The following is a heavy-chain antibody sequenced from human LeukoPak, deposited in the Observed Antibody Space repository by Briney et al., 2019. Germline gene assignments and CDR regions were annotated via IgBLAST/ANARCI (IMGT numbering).Heavy chain of an antibody. CDR3: ARQSGDQSSAWYFDA. Sequence: SETLSLTCTVSGGSLSSSGHWWVWIRQPPGKGLEWVGSIHYSGKVYYNPSLKSRVTTSVDTSTDQFSLRLSSATAADTAIYYCARQSGDQSSAWYFDAWGQGTLVTVSS. D-gene: IGHD6-19*01. CDR1: GGSLSSSGHW. V-gene: IGHV4-39*01. CDR2: IHYSGKV. J-gene: IGHJ4*02.